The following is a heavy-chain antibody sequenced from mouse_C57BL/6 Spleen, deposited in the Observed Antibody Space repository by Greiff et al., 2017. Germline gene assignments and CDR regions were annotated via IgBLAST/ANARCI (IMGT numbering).Heavy chain of an antibody. CDR1: GYTFTSYW. CDR3: ARSIYYDYDVAAY. J-gene: IGHJ3*01. CDR2: IDPNSGGT. D-gene: IGHD2-4*01. Sequence: QVHVKQPGAELVKPGASVKLSCKASGYTFTSYWMPWVQQRPGRGLEWIGRIDPNSGGTKYNETFKSKATLTVDKPSSTAYMQLSSLTSEDSAVYYCARSIYYDYDVAAYWGQGTLVTVSA. V-gene: IGHV1-72*01.